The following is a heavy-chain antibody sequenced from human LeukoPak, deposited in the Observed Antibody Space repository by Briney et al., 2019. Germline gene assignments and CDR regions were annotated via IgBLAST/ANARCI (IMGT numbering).Heavy chain of an antibody. CDR2: IIPIFGTA. J-gene: IGHJ6*03. D-gene: IGHD2-15*01. Sequence: SVKVSCKASGGTFSSYAISWVRQAPGQGLEWMGGIIPIFGTANYAQKFQGRVTITADKSTSTAYMELSSLRSEDTAVYYCATRSGGSYYYYYYMDVWGKGTTVTVSS. CDR3: ATRSGGSYYYYYYMDV. V-gene: IGHV1-69*06. CDR1: GGTFSSYA.